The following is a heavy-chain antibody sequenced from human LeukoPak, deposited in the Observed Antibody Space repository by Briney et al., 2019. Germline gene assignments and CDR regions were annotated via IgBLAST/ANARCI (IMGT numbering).Heavy chain of an antibody. CDR1: GFTFSDYY. CDR2: ISSSSSYT. D-gene: IGHD3-10*01. Sequence: GGSLRLSCAASGFTFSDYYMSWIRQAPGKGLEWVSYISSSSSYTNYADSVKGRFTISGDNAKNSLYLQMNSLRAEDTAVYYCARGDLWFGELLDYWGQGTLVTVSS. J-gene: IGHJ4*02. CDR3: ARGDLWFGELLDY. V-gene: IGHV3-11*06.